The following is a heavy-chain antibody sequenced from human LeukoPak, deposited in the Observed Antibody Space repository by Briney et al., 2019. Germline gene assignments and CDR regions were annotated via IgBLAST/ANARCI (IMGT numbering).Heavy chain of an antibody. D-gene: IGHD2-15*01. CDR3: ARILLGYCSGGSCLNLYYFDY. CDR2: INHSGST. V-gene: IGHV4-34*01. CDR1: GRSFSGYY. Sequence: SETLSLTCAVYGRSFSGYYWSWIRQPPGKGLEWIGEINHSGSTNYNPSLKSRVTISVDTSKNQFSLKLSSVTAADTAVYYCARILLGYCSGGSCLNLYYFDYWGQGTLVTVSS. J-gene: IGHJ4*02.